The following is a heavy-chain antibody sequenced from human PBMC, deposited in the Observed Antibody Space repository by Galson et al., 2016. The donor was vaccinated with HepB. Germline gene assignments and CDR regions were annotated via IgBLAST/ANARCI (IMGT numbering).Heavy chain of an antibody. CDR3: ARSPSMIRGVILDS. Sequence: TLSPSGTASGASISSYYWCLLRQPPGKGLEWIGNIYYSGSTNYNPSLKSRVTISIDTSKNQFSLKLSSVTAADTAMYYCARSPSMIRGVILDSWGQGTLVTVAS. J-gene: IGHJ4*02. V-gene: IGHV4-59*01. CDR2: IYYSGST. D-gene: IGHD3-10*01. CDR1: GASISSYY.